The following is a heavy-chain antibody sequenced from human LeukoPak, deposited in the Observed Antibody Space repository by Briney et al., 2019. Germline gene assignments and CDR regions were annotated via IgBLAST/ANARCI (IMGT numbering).Heavy chain of an antibody. Sequence: GGSLRLSCEASGFTFSSYWMHWVRQAPGEGLVWVSRINSDGSSTSYADSVKGRFTISRDNAKNTLYLQMNSLRAEDTAVYYCARVLCSGGTCLDAFDIWGQGTMVTVSS. CDR1: GFTFSSYW. J-gene: IGHJ3*02. CDR2: INSDGSST. D-gene: IGHD2-15*01. CDR3: ARVLCSGGTCLDAFDI. V-gene: IGHV3-74*01.